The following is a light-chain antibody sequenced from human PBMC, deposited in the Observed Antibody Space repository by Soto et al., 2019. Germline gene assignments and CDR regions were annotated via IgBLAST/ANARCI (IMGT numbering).Light chain of an antibody. J-gene: IGLJ1*01. CDR2: AVS. CDR3: AAWDDSLNGYV. V-gene: IGLV2-11*01. CDR1: NSDVGGYNF. Sequence: QSALTQPRSVSGSPGQSVTISCTGTNSDVGGYNFVSWYQQLPGKAPKLMISAVSQRPSGVPDRFSGSKSGTSASLAISGLQSEDEADYYCAAWDDSLNGYVFGTGTKLTVL.